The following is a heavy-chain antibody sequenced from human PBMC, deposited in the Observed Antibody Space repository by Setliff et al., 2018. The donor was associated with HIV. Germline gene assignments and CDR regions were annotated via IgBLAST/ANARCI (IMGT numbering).Heavy chain of an antibody. CDR1: GFTFSSYN. D-gene: IGHD6-19*01. CDR2: IKQDGSEE. V-gene: IGHV3-7*01. J-gene: IGHJ4*02. CDR3: TKDHLSGWASDC. Sequence: GGSLRLSCAASGFTFSSYNMIWVRQAPGKGLEWVAKIKQDGSEEYYVDSVKGRFTISRDNAKNSVYLQMNSLRVEDTAMYYCTKDHLSGWASDCWGQGTLVTVSS.